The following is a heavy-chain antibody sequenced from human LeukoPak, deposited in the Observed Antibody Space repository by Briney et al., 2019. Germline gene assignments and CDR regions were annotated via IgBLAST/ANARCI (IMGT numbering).Heavy chain of an antibody. CDR3: AKESAYCGGDCYFLSDY. CDR1: GFTFSGYT. CDR2: VSSSRGRT. J-gene: IGHJ4*02. D-gene: IGHD2-21*01. V-gene: IGHV3-23*01. Sequence: PGGSLGLSCAASGFTFSGYTMSWVRQAPGKGLEWVSAVSSSRGRTFYADSVKGRFTMSRDNSKNTVYLQMNSLRAEDTAVYYCAKESAYCGGDCYFLSDYWGQGTLVTVSS.